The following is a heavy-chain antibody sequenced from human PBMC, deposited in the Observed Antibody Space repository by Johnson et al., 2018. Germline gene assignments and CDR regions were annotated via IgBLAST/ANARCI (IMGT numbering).Heavy chain of an antibody. CDR3: ARGEGDIAMVTGDAFDI. V-gene: IGHV1-69*01. CDR2: IIPIFGTA. J-gene: IGHJ3*02. CDR1: GGTFSSYA. Sequence: QVQLVQSGAEVTKPGSSXKVSCKASGGTFSSYAINWVRQAPGQGLEWMGGIIPIFGTANYAQKFKGRATITADESTSTDCLELSSLRSEDTAVYACARGEGDIAMVTGDAFDIWGQGTMVTVSS. D-gene: IGHD5-18*01.